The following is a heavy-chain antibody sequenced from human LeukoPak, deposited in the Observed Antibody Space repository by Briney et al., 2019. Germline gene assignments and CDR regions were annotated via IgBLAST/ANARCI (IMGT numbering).Heavy chain of an antibody. CDR1: GGTFSSYA. D-gene: IGHD3-22*01. Sequence: SVKVSCKASGGTFSSYAISWVRQAPGQGLEWMGGIIPIFGTANYAQKFQGRVTITADESTSTAYMELSSLRFEDTAVYYCASLYYDSSGSHGAFDIWGQGTMVTVSS. CDR2: IIPIFGTA. CDR3: ASLYYDSSGSHGAFDI. J-gene: IGHJ3*02. V-gene: IGHV1-69*13.